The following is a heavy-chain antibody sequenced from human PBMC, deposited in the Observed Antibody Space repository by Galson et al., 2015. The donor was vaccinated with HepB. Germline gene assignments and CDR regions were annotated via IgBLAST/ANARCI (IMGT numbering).Heavy chain of an antibody. J-gene: IGHJ4*02. V-gene: IGHV1-69*02. CDR1: GGTFSSYT. CDR3: AGGITMVRGVPRY. CDR2: IIPILGIA. D-gene: IGHD3-10*01. Sequence: CKASGGTFSSYTISWVRQAPGQGLEWMGRIIPILGIANYAQKFQGRVTITADKSTSTAYMELSSLRSEDTAVYYCAGGITMVRGVPRYWGQGTLVTVSS.